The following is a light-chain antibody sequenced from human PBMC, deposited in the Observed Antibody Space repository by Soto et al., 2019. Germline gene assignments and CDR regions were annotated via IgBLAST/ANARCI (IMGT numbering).Light chain of an antibody. J-gene: IGKJ2*01. CDR3: QLYDNSLYT. V-gene: IGKV3-20*01. CDR2: GAS. CDR1: QSVSSNY. Sequence: EIVLTQSPGTLSLSPGERATLSCRASQSVSSNYLAWYQQKPGQAPRLLIYGASTRATGIPDRFSGSGSGTDFTLSIRRLEPEDFAVYYCQLYDNSLYTFGQGTNLDI.